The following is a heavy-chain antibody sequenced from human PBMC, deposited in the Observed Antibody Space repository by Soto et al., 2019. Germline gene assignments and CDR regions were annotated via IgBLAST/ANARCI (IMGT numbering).Heavy chain of an antibody. D-gene: IGHD3-3*01. J-gene: IGHJ4*02. Sequence: PWGSLRVSCAALGFTVSSNYMSCVLQAPGKGLEWVSVIYSGGSTYYADSVKGRFTISRDNSKNTLYLQMNSLRAEDTAVYYCARTYYDFWSGYYNDYWGQGTLVTVSS. CDR2: IYSGGST. V-gene: IGHV3-53*01. CDR3: ARTYYDFWSGYYNDY. CDR1: GFTVSSNY.